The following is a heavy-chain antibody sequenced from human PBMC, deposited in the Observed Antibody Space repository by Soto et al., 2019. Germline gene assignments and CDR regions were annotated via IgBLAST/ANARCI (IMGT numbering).Heavy chain of an antibody. V-gene: IGHV1-18*01. CDR3: AKTTVVTGGGYFHY. Sequence: ASVKVSCKAAGYTFTSYGISWVRQAPGQGLEWMGWISAYNGNTNYAQKLQGRVTMTTDTSTSTAYMELRSLRSDDTAVYYCAKTTVVTGGGYFHYWGQGPLVTVSS. CDR2: ISAYNGNT. J-gene: IGHJ4*02. CDR1: GYTFTSYG. D-gene: IGHD4-17*01.